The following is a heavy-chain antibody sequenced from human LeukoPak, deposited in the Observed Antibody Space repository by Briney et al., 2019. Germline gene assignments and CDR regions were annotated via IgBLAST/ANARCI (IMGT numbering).Heavy chain of an antibody. D-gene: IGHD1-1*01. V-gene: IGHV3-53*04. CDR2: IYTGGNT. J-gene: IGHJ4*02. CDR3: ARGGPATTIDY. CDR1: GFTVRTNY. Sequence: GGSLRLSCAASGFTVRTNYMSWVRQAPGKGLEWVSVIYTGGNTYYTDAVKGRFTISRHNSKNTLYLQMNNLRAEDTAVYYCARGGPATTIDYWGRGTLVTVSS.